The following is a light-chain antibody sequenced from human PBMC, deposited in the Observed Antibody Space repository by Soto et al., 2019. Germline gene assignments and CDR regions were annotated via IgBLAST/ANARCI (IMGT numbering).Light chain of an antibody. J-gene: IGKJ4*01. Sequence: IQLTQSPSSLSASVGDRVTITCRANQGISSYLGWYQQKPGKAPNLLIYDASTLHSGVPSRFSGGGSGTDFTLTISSLQPEDFATYYCQQVNVYPSTFGGGTKVEIK. V-gene: IGKV1-9*01. CDR1: QGISSY. CDR2: DAS. CDR3: QQVNVYPST.